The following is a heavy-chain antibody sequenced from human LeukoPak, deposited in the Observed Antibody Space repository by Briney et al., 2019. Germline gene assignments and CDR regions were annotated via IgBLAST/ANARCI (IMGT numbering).Heavy chain of an antibody. Sequence: GGSLRLSCAASAFTFSSYGMHWVRQAPGKGLEWVAVISDDGSNKNYADSVKGRCTISRDNSKNTLYLQMNRMRVEDTAVYYCAVAYSTSGYYPVDYWGQGALVTVSS. CDR2: ISDDGSNK. V-gene: IGHV3-30*03. CDR3: AVAYSTSGYYPVDY. CDR1: AFTFSSYG. D-gene: IGHD3-22*01. J-gene: IGHJ4*02.